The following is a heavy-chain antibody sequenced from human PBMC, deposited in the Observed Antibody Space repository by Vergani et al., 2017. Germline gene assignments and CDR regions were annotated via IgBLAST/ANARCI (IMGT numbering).Heavy chain of an antibody. D-gene: IGHD3-9*01. J-gene: IGHJ4*02. CDR3: ARDYFSDPDCLFDY. V-gene: IGHV7-4-1*02. CDR1: GYTFTDYA. Sequence: QVQLVQSGSELKKPGASVKVSCEASGYTFTDYAMTWVRRAPGQGLEWMGWINTNTGNPTYAQGFTGVFVFSLDTSVSTAYLQMNSLKAEDTAVYYCARDYFSDPDCLFDYWGQGTLVTVSS. CDR2: INTNTGNP.